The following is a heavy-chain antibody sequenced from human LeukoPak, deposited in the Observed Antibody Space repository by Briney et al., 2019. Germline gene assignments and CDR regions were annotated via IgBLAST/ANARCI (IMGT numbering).Heavy chain of an antibody. J-gene: IGHJ6*02. CDR3: ARDIKDV. CDR2: ISYDGSNK. V-gene: IGHV3-30*04. Sequence: PGGSLRLSCAASGFTLSSYAMHWVRQAPGKGLEWVAVISYDGSNKYYADSVKGRFTISRDNSKNTLYLQMNSLRAEDTAVYYCARDIKDVWGQGTTVTVSS. CDR1: GFTLSSYA.